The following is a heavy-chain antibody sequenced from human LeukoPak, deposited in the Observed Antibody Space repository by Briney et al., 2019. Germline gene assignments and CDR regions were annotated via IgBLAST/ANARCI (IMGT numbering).Heavy chain of an antibody. CDR1: GYTFSGHY. D-gene: IGHD2-2*01. Sequence: ASVKVSCKASGYTFSGHYMHWVRQAPGQGLEWMGWFKPSSGATNYAQNFQGRVTMARDTAISTAYMELTSLTSDDTAVYYCARKRVAVVQADTRYALDIWGQGTKVTVSS. CDR2: FKPSSGAT. J-gene: IGHJ3*02. V-gene: IGHV1-2*02. CDR3: ARKRVAVVQADTRYALDI.